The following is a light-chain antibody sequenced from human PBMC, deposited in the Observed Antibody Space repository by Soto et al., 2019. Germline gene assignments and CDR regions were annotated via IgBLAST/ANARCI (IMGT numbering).Light chain of an antibody. Sequence: QSALTQPASVSGSPGQSITISCTGTRSDVGRSNYVSWYQQHPGKAPKLLIYEVTYRPSGVSTRFSASKSGSTASLTISGIQAEDEADYYCSSYSTTSSPHVLFGGGTKLTVL. V-gene: IGLV2-14*01. CDR3: SSYSTTSSPHVL. J-gene: IGLJ2*01. CDR1: RSDVGRSNY. CDR2: EVT.